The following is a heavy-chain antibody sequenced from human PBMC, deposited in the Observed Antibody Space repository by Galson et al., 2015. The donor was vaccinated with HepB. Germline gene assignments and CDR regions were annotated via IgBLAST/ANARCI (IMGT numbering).Heavy chain of an antibody. J-gene: IGHJ5*02. CDR1: GYTFTSYA. Sequence: SVKVSCKASGYTFTSYAMHWVRQAPGQRLEWMGWINAGNGNTKYSQKFQGRVTITRDTSASTAYMELSSLRSEDTAVYYCARDLTYYYGSGCYYDWFATWGQGTLVTVSS. CDR2: INAGNGNT. V-gene: IGHV1-3*01. D-gene: IGHD3-10*01. CDR3: ARDLTYYYGSGCYYDWFAT.